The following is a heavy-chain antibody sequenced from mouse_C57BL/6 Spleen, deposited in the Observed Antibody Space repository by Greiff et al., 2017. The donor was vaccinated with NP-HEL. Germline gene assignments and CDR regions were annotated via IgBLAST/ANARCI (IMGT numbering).Heavy chain of an antibody. J-gene: IGHJ4*01. CDR1: GYSITSGYY. D-gene: IGHD3-2*02. V-gene: IGHV3-6*01. CDR2: ISYDGSN. CDR3: ARGGPDSSGYYAMDY. Sequence: VQLKESGPGLVKPSQSLSLTCSVTGYSITSGYYWNWIRQFPGNKLEWMGYISYDGSNNYNPSLKNRISITRDTSKNQFFLKLNSVTTEDTATYYCARGGPDSSGYYAMDYWGQGTSVTVSS.